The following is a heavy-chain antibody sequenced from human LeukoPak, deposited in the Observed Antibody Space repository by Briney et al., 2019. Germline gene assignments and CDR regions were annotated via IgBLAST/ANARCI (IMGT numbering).Heavy chain of an antibody. CDR2: IYYSGST. CDR3: ARAAPTVATPFDY. Sequence: ASETLSLTCTVSGGSISSYYWSWIRQPPGKGLEWIGYIYYSGSTNYNPSLKSRVTISVDTSKNQFSLKLSSVTAADTAVYYCARAAPTVATPFDYWGQGTLVTVSS. J-gene: IGHJ4*02. CDR1: GGSISSYY. D-gene: IGHD4-23*01. V-gene: IGHV4-59*01.